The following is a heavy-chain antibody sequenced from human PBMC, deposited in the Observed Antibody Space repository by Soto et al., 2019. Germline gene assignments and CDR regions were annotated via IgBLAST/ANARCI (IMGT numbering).Heavy chain of an antibody. D-gene: IGHD6-6*01. CDR1: GGSISSSSYY. CDR2: IYYSGST. CDR3: ARLLGDSSSLDWFDP. Sequence: PSETLSLTCTVSGGSISSSSYYWGWIRQPPGKGLEWIGSIYYSGSTYYNPSLKSRVTISVDTSKNQFSLKLSSVTAADTAVYYCARLLGDSSSLDWFDPWGQGTLVTVSS. J-gene: IGHJ5*02. V-gene: IGHV4-39*01.